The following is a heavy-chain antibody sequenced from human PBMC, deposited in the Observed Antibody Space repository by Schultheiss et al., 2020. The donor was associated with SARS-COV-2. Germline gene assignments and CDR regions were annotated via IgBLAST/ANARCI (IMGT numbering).Heavy chain of an antibody. J-gene: IGHJ6*02. CDR1: GYSFTTYW. CDR3: ARDQILWFGELSLSYGMDV. Sequence: GESLKISCEASGYSFTTYWISWLRQMPGRGLEWMGIIYPDDSDTRYSPSFQGQVTISADKSISTAYLQWSSLKASDTAMYYCARDQILWFGELSLSYGMDVWGQGTTVTVSS. V-gene: IGHV5-51*01. D-gene: IGHD3-10*01. CDR2: IYPDDSDT.